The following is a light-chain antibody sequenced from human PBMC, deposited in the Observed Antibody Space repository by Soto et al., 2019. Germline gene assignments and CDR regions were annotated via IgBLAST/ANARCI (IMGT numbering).Light chain of an antibody. CDR3: QQSYSIPWT. CDR2: AGT. V-gene: IGKV1-39*01. Sequence: IQLTQSPSSLSASVGDRVTITCRASQDINSYLAWYQQKPGKAPNLLIYAGTSLQSGIPSRFSGSGSGTDFTLTISSLQPEDFATYYCQQSYSIPWTFGQGTKVDIK. J-gene: IGKJ1*01. CDR1: QDINSY.